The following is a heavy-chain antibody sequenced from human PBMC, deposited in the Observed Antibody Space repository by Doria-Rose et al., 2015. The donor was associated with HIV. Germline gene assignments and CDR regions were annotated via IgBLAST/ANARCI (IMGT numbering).Heavy chain of an antibody. D-gene: IGHD6-13*01. CDR2: IFADDER. Sequence: QESGPALVKPTETLTLTCTVSGVSLSSPGMGVSWIRQPPGKALEWLANIFADDERSYKTSLKSRLTISRGTSKSQVVLTMTDMDPVDTATYYCARIKSSRWYRKYYFDFWGQGTLVIVSA. CDR3: ARIKSSRWYRKYYFDF. V-gene: IGHV2-26*01. J-gene: IGHJ4*02. CDR1: GVSLSSPGMG.